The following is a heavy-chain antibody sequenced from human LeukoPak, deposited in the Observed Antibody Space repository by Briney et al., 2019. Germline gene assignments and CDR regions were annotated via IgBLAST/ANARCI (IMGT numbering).Heavy chain of an antibody. Sequence: PGGSLRLSCAASGFTFSSYWMHSVRQAPGKGLVWVSHIKYDGSNTNYADSVKGRFTISRDNAKNTLYLQMNSLRAEHTAVYSCARTRYSNAYDYWGQGTLVTVSS. CDR1: GFTFSSYW. V-gene: IGHV3-74*01. CDR3: ARTRYSNAYDY. D-gene: IGHD5-18*01. J-gene: IGHJ4*02. CDR2: IKYDGSNT.